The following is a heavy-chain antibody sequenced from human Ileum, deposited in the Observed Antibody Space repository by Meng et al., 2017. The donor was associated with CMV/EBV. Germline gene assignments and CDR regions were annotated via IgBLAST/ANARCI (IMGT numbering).Heavy chain of an antibody. J-gene: IGHJ4*02. D-gene: IGHD3-10*01. CDR2: ITSYDTTT. V-gene: IGHV3-74*01. CDR1: GFTFSSYW. Sequence: EVQLVGSGGGLVQPGGSLRLSCAASGFTFSSYWMHWLRQAPGKGLVWVSRITSYDTTTAYADSVKGRFTISRDNAKNTLFLQMDSLRAEDTAIYYCARSSYPYFFDYWGQGTLVTVSS. CDR3: ARSSYPYFFDY.